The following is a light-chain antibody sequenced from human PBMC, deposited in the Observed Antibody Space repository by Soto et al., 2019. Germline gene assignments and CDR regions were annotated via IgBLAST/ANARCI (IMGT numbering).Light chain of an antibody. CDR3: QQYDNLPLT. CDR1: QHISNF. Sequence: DIQLTQSPSSLSASVGDRVTITCQASQHISNFLNWYQQKPGKSPKLLITDASNLEAGVPSRFSGSGSGTDFTITIDSLQPEDIASYYCQQYDNLPLTFGGGTKVEIK. CDR2: DAS. J-gene: IGKJ4*01. V-gene: IGKV1-33*01.